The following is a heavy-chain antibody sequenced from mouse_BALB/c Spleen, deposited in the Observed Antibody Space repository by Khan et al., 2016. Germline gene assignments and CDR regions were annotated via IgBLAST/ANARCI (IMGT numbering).Heavy chain of an antibody. CDR1: GYTFTNYW. V-gene: IGHV1-63*02. J-gene: IGHJ1*01. D-gene: IGHD1-1*01. CDR3: ARPYYYGSSPWYFDV. CDR2: IYPGGGYT. Sequence: QVQLQQSGAELVRPGTSVKISCKASGYTFTNYWLGWVKQRPGHGLEWIGDIYPGGGYTNYNEKFKGKATLTADTSSRTAYMQLSSLTSEDSAVYFCARPYYYGSSPWYFDVWGAGTTVTVSS.